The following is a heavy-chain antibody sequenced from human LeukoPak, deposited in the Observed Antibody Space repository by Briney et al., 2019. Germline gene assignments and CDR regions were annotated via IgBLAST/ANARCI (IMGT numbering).Heavy chain of an antibody. CDR3: ARLAPYSSGPHFDY. J-gene: IGHJ4*02. Sequence: SETLSLTCTVSGGSISTGKEYWSWIRQPAGKGLEWIGRVYATGSTNYSPSLKSRATISLDPSKNQFSLKLSSVTAADTAMYYCARLAPYSSGPHFDYWGQGILVTVSS. D-gene: IGHD6-19*01. V-gene: IGHV4-61*02. CDR1: GGSISTGKEY. CDR2: VYATGST.